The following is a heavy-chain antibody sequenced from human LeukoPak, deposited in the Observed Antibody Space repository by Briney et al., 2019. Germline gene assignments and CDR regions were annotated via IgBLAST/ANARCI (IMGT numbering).Heavy chain of an antibody. CDR3: TKARSASSSSCYNY. V-gene: IGHV3-23*01. CDR2: ISGSDTST. D-gene: IGHD2-2*02. J-gene: IGHJ4*02. Sequence: GGSLRLSCAASGFTFSNYSMTWVRQAPGKGLEWVSSISGSDTSTYYADSVKGRFTISRDNSKNTLELQMDSLRAEDTAVYYCTKARSASSSSCYNYWGQGVLVTVSS. CDR1: GFTFSNYS.